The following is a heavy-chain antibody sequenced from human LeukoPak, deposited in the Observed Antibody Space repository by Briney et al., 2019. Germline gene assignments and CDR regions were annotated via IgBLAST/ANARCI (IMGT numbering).Heavy chain of an antibody. V-gene: IGHV4-34*01. J-gene: IGHJ4*02. CDR2: INHSGIT. D-gene: IGHD2-2*01. CDR3: ARDRTIVVVPAAYFDY. CDR1: GGSFSGYY. Sequence: SETLSLTCGVYGGSFSGYYWTWIRQPPGKGLEWIGEINHSGITNYNPSLKSRVTISIDTSKSQFSLKLSSVTAADTAVYYCARDRTIVVVPAAYFDYWGQGTLVTVSS.